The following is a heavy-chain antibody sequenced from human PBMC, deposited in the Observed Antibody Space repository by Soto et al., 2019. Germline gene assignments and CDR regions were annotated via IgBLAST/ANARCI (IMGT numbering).Heavy chain of an antibody. J-gene: IGHJ4*02. CDR3: AKDLEDTAYY. Sequence: GRSRRLSCAASGFTFSSYAMSWVRQAPGKGQERVSAISGSGGRTYYADSVKGRFTISRDNSKNTLYLQMNSLRAEDTAVYNCAKDLEDTAYYWREGTLVTVSS. CDR2: ISGSGGRT. CDR1: GFTFSSYA. V-gene: IGHV3-23*01. D-gene: IGHD5-18*01.